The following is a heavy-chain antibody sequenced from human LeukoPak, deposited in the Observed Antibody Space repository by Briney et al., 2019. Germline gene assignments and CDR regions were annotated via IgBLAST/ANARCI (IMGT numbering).Heavy chain of an antibody. J-gene: IGHJ2*01. CDR3: ARKTYSSSSGYFDL. Sequence: PSETLSLTCTVSGGSISSSSYYWGWIRQPPGKWLEWIGSIYYSGSTYYNPSLKSRVTISVDTFKNQFSLKLSSVTAADTAVYYSARKTYSSSSGYFDLWGRGTLVTVSS. D-gene: IGHD6-6*01. CDR2: IYYSGST. V-gene: IGHV4-39*07. CDR1: GGSISSSSYY.